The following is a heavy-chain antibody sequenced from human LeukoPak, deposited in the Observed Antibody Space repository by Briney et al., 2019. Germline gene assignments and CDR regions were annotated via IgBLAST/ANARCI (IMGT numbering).Heavy chain of an antibody. CDR2: IIPLFGTA. J-gene: IGHJ4*02. Sequence: SVKISCKASGGTFSSYAISWMREAPGQGLEWRGGIIPLFGTANYAQKLQGRVTITTDESTSTAYMELSSLRCEDTAVYYCARDRCGHLTDGPCRHPYYFDYWGQGTLVTVSS. CDR1: GGTFSSYA. CDR3: ARDRCGHLTDGPCRHPYYFDY. V-gene: IGHV1-69*05.